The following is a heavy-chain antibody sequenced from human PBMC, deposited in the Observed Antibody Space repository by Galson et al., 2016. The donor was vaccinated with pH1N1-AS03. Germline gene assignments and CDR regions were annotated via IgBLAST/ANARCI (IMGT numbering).Heavy chain of an antibody. J-gene: IGHJ4*02. Sequence: QSGAEVKKPGESLKISCKGSGYRFTNYWIGWVRQMPGKGLEWMGIIYPGNSDSRYNKSFQGQVTISADTSISTVYLQWSSLQASDTAMYYCARPRLNYFDNWGQGTLVT. CDR3: ARPRLNYFDN. D-gene: IGHD3-16*01. CDR1: GYRFTNYW. V-gene: IGHV5-51*03. CDR2: IYPGNSDS.